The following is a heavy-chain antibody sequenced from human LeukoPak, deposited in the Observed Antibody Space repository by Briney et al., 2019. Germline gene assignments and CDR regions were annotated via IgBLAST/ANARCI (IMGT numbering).Heavy chain of an antibody. Sequence: SETLSLTCTVPGGSFTDYCWGWIRQPPGKGLKWIGSIHYRGNTFSNPSLRNRVSISIDTSKGRFSLNLNSVTAADTAVYFCTRDREHGTQDSWGQGTLVTVS. CDR1: GGSFTDYC. D-gene: IGHD1-26*01. J-gene: IGHJ4*02. CDR2: IHYRGNT. CDR3: TRDREHGTQDS. V-gene: IGHV4-39*07.